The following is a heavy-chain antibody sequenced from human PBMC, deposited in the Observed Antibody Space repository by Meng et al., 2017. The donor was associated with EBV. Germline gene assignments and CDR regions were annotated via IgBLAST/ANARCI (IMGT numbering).Heavy chain of an antibody. Sequence: LEECVPPLGQPTQTRTVTCTFSGFSHSTRGVVVGWIRQPPGKALEWLALIYWDDDKCYSPSLKSRLTITKDSSRNQVVITMTNMDPVDTATYYCAHRRDEYSSSWYGWFDPWGQGTLVTVSS. CDR1: GFSHSTRGVV. J-gene: IGHJ5*02. D-gene: IGHD6-13*01. CDR2: IYWDDDK. V-gene: IGHV2-5*02. CDR3: AHRRDEYSSSWYGWFDP.